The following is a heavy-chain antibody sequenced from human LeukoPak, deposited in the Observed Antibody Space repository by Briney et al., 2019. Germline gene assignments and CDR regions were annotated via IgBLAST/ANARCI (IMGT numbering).Heavy chain of an antibody. V-gene: IGHV3-66*01. J-gene: IGHJ6*02. CDR3: ARDLLDTAMETDGMDV. CDR1: GFTVSSSY. D-gene: IGHD5-18*01. CDR2: IYSGGST. Sequence: PGGSLRLSCAASGFTVSSSYMSWVRQAPGKGLEWVSVIYSGGSTYYADSVKGRFTISRDNSKNTLYLQMNSLRAEDTAVYYCARDLLDTAMETDGMDVWGQGTTDTVSS.